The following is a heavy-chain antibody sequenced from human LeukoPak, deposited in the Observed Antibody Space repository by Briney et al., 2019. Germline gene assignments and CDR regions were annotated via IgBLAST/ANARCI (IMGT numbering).Heavy chain of an antibody. Sequence: ASVNVSCKVSGLTLTQLSTHWVRQAPGKGLEWMGNVDPEDGEAVYAQKFQGRITVTEDTSTDTAYMQLRSLRSDDTAVYYCATVRSSFWSGSNYFDYWGQGTLVTDSS. V-gene: IGHV1-24*01. CDR2: VDPEDGEA. D-gene: IGHD3-3*01. CDR3: ATVRSSFWSGSNYFDY. J-gene: IGHJ4*02. CDR1: GLTLTQLS.